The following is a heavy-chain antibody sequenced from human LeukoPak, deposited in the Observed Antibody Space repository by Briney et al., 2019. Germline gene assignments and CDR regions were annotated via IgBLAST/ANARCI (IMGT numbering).Heavy chain of an antibody. J-gene: IGHJ4*02. CDR2: IVGSGDDT. CDR1: GFTFSNYA. Sequence: PGGSLRLSCAASGFTFSNYALNWVRQAPGKGLEWVSLIVGSGDDTYYADSVKGRLTISRDNSKNTLYLQINSLRAEDTAVYYCAKGAGVIITSFDYWGQGTLVTVSS. CDR3: AKGAGVIITSFDY. V-gene: IGHV3-23*01. D-gene: IGHD3-10*01.